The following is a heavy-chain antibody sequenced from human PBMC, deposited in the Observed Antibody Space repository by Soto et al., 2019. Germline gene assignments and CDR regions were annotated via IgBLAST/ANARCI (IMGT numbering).Heavy chain of an antibody. CDR3: ARGITRNAFDI. D-gene: IGHD3-10*01. CDR2: INSDGSST. Sequence: GGSLRLSCAASGFTFSSYWMHWVRQAPGRGLVWVSRINSDGSSTGYADSVKGRFTISRDNAKNTLYLQMNSLRAEDTAVYYCARGITRNAFDIWGQGTMVTVSS. V-gene: IGHV3-74*01. J-gene: IGHJ3*02. CDR1: GFTFSSYW.